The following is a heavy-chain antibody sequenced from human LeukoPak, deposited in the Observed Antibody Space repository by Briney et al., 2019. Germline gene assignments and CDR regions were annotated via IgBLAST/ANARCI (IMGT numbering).Heavy chain of an antibody. V-gene: IGHV3-48*04. CDR2: ISSSSSTI. CDR1: GFTLSSYS. Sequence: PGGSLRLSCAASGFTLSSYSMNWVRQAPGKGLEWVSYISSSSSTIYYADSVKGRFTVSRDNAKNSLYLQMNSLRAEDTAVYYCARVIASANHLWGRGTLVTVSS. J-gene: IGHJ2*01. D-gene: IGHD1-14*01. CDR3: ARVIASANHL.